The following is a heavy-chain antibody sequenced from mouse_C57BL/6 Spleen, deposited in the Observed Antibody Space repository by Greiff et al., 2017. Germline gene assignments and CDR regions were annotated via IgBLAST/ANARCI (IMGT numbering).Heavy chain of an antibody. Sequence: QVQLQQPGAELVMPGASVKLSCKASGYTFTSYWMHWVKQRPGQGLEWIGEIDPSDSYTNYNQKFKGKSTLTVDKSSSTAYMQLSSLTSEDSAVYYCARGEYGGYDRVDDWGQGTTLTVSS. V-gene: IGHV1-69*01. CDR3: ARGEYGGYDRVDD. CDR1: GYTFTSYW. J-gene: IGHJ2*01. D-gene: IGHD2-2*01. CDR2: IDPSDSYT.